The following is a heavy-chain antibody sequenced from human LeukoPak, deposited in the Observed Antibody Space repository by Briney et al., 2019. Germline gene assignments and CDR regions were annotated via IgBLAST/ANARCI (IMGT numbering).Heavy chain of an antibody. CDR3: AKGGEGSSSAYYYYYMDV. V-gene: IGHV3-23*01. CDR1: GFTFSSYA. Sequence: QPGGSLRLSCAASGFTFSSYAMSWVRQAPGKGLEWVSAISGSGGSTYYADSVKGRFTISRDNSKNTLYLQMNSLRAEDTAVYYCAKGGEGSSSAYYYYYMDVWGKGTTVTVSS. D-gene: IGHD6-6*01. CDR2: ISGSGGST. J-gene: IGHJ6*03.